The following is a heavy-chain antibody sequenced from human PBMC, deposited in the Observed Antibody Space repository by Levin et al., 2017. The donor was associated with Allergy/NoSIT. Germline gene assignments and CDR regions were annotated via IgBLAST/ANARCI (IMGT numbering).Heavy chain of an antibody. J-gene: IGHJ4*02. Sequence: SQTLSLTCAVYGGSFSGYYWSWIRQPPGKGLEWIGEINHSGSTNYNPSLKSRVTISVDTSKNQFSLKLSSVTAADTAVYYCATNRRGRVYYFDYWGQGTLVTVSS. CDR3: ATNRRGRVYYFDY. V-gene: IGHV4-34*01. CDR2: INHSGST. CDR1: GGSFSGYY. D-gene: IGHD1-14*01.